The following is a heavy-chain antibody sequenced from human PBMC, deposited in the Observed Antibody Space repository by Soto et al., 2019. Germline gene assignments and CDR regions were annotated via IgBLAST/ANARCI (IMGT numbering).Heavy chain of an antibody. J-gene: IGHJ4*02. Sequence: RGSLRLSCAASGFSFGSYALSWVRQAPGKGLEWVSTISGSDGKTFYADSVKGRFSISRDTSQNTLYLQMNSLRADDTAIYYCARWSYLDYWGQGTRVTV. V-gene: IGHV3-23*01. CDR1: GFSFGSYA. CDR3: ARWSYLDY. CDR2: ISGSDGKT. D-gene: IGHD3-3*01.